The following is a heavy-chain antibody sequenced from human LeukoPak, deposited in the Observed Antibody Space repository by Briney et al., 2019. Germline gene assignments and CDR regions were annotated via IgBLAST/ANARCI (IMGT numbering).Heavy chain of an antibody. CDR2: IDPSDSYT. Sequence: GESLQISCKGSGYSFTSYWISWVRQMPGKGLEWMGRIDPSDSYTNYSPSFQGHVTISADKSISTAYLQWSSLKASDTAMYYCAITTVAGLLFDYWGQGTLVTVSS. CDR3: AITTVAGLLFDY. D-gene: IGHD6-19*01. V-gene: IGHV5-10-1*01. J-gene: IGHJ4*02. CDR1: GYSFTSYW.